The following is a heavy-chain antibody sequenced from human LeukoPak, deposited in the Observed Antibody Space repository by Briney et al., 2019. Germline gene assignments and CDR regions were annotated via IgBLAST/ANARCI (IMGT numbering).Heavy chain of an antibody. Sequence: PGGSLRLSCVVSGFTVSSNYMSWVRQAPGKGLEWVSVIYSGGSTYYADSVKGRFTISRDNSKSTLYLQMNSLRAEDTAVYYCARASGYYDILTGYYKPQYYFDYWGQGTLVTVSS. J-gene: IGHJ4*02. CDR1: GFTVSSNY. V-gene: IGHV3-66*02. CDR2: IYSGGST. CDR3: ARASGYYDILTGYYKPQYYFDY. D-gene: IGHD3-9*01.